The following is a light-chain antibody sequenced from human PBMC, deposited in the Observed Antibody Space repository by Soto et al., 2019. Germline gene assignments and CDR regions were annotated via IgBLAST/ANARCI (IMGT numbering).Light chain of an antibody. CDR1: NIGANS. CDR3: QVWHSSRGV. CDR2: DDS. J-gene: IGLJ2*01. V-gene: IGLV3-21*02. Sequence: SYELTQTPSVSVAPGQTARITCGGDNIGANSVHWYQQKPGQAPILVVYDDSDRPSGIPERFSGSNSGNTAALTITGVEGGDEADYYCQVWHSSRGVFGGGTKLTVL.